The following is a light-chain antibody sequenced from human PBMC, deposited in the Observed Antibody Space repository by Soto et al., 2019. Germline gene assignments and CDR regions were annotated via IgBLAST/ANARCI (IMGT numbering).Light chain of an antibody. CDR2: EVS. Sequence: VLTQPPSAAGSPGQSVTISCTGTSTDVGGYNYVSWYQQYPGKAPKLMIYEVSKRPSGVPDRFSGSKSGKMASLTVSGLQAEDEADYYSSSYGGRYNYVLGTGTKV. CDR3: SSYGGRYNYV. V-gene: IGLV2-8*01. J-gene: IGLJ1*01. CDR1: STDVGGYNY.